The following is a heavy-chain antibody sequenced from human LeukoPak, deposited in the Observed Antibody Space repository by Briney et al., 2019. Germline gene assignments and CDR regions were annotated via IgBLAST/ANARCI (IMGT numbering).Heavy chain of an antibody. CDR2: INPSSGGT. D-gene: IGHD2-8*01. CDR1: GYTLTDLS. V-gene: IGHV1-46*01. Sequence: VASVKVSCKVSGYTLTDLSMHWVRQAPGQGPEWMGKINPSSGGTGYAQKFQGRVTMTRDTSTSTVYMELTSLRSEDTAVYYCARDGLYCTNGVCSSDIWGQGTLVTVSS. J-gene: IGHJ3*02. CDR3: ARDGLYCTNGVCSSDI.